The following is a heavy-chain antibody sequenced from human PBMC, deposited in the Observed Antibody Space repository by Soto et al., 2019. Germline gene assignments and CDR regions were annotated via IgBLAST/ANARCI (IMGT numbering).Heavy chain of an antibody. Sequence: ASVKVSCKVSGYTFTSYGISWVRQAPGQGLEWMGWISAYNGNTNYAQKLQGRVTMTTDTSTSTAYMELRSLRSDDTAVYYCARDWYCSSTSCYRGYYYYYGMDVWGQGTTVTVSS. CDR2: ISAYNGNT. CDR1: GYTFTSYG. J-gene: IGHJ6*02. CDR3: ARDWYCSSTSCYRGYYYYYGMDV. D-gene: IGHD2-2*02. V-gene: IGHV1-18*01.